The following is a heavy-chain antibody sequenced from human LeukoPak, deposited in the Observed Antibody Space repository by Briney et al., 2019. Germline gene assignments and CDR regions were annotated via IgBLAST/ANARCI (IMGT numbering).Heavy chain of an antibody. D-gene: IGHD3-9*01. Sequence: PSETLSLTCAVSGISISSSEWWIWVRQPPGQGLEWIGEIHRDGRTRYNPSLKSRVTMSMDYSKNQFSLSVTSVTAADTAIYYCGKTDIYFNPIDYWGPGSLVTVSS. CDR3: GKTDIYFNPIDY. V-gene: IGHV4-4*02. CDR2: IHRDGRT. CDR1: GISISSSEW. J-gene: IGHJ4*02.